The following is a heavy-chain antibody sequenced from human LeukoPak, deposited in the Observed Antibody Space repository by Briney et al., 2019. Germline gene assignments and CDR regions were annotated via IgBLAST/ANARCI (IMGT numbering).Heavy chain of an antibody. J-gene: IGHJ4*02. V-gene: IGHV4-30-2*01. CDR1: GGYISSGGYS. CDR3: ARVVEQWLVFDY. Sequence: SETLSLTCTVSGGYISSGGYSWSWIRQPPGKGLEWIGYIYHSGSTYYNPSLKSRVTISVDRSKNQFSLKLSSVTAADTAVYYCARVVEQWLVFDYWGQGTLVTVSS. D-gene: IGHD6-19*01. CDR2: IYHSGST.